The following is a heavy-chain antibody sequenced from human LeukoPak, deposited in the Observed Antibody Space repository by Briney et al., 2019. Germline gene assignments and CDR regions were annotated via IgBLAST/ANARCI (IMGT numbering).Heavy chain of an antibody. D-gene: IGHD6-13*01. CDR2: FDPEDGET. J-gene: IGHJ4*02. V-gene: IGHV1-24*01. CDR1: AYTLTELS. Sequence: ASVKVSCKVSAYTLTELSMHWVRQAPGKGLEWMGGFDPEDGETVYAQKLQGRITMTEDTSTDTAYMELRSLRSDDTAVYYCARDEYQAAGTVDYWGQGTLVTVSS. CDR3: ARDEYQAAGTVDY.